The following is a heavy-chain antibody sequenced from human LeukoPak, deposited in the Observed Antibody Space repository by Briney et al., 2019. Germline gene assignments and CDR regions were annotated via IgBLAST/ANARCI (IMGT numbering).Heavy chain of an antibody. CDR1: GGSSSGDY. D-gene: IGHD1-26*01. CDR2: INHSGST. Sequence: SETLSLTCAVYGGSSSGDYWSWIRQPPGKGLERIGEINHSGSTNYNPSLKSRVTISVDTSKNQFSLKLSSVTAADTAVYYCARWEGGSYYDFDYWGQGTLVTVSS. J-gene: IGHJ4*02. CDR3: ARWEGGSYYDFDY. V-gene: IGHV4-34*01.